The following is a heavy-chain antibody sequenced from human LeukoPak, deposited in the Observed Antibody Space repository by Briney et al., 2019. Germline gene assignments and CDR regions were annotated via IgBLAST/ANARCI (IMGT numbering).Heavy chain of an antibody. V-gene: IGHV5-51*01. CDR1: GYRFTNYW. J-gene: IGHJ4*02. D-gene: IGHD3-10*01. CDR3: ARLHGLGSFFGY. CDR2: IYPCDSDT. Sequence: GESLKISRKGSGYRFTNYWIGWGRQMPGKGLGLRGIIYPCDSDTRYRPSFQGQVSISAETSISTAYLQWSSLKASDTAMYYCARLHGLGSFFGYWGQGTLLTVSS.